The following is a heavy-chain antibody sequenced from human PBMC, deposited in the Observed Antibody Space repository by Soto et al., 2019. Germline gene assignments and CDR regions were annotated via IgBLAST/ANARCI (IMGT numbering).Heavy chain of an antibody. Sequence: QITLKESGPTLVKPTQTLTLTCTFSGFSLSTSGVGVGWIRQTPGKALEWLAVIYWDDDKRYSPSLKTMVTITKDTSKIQVVLTMTNMGPVDTATYFCAHSNCSSGRCHAFGLAYWGQGTLVTVSS. CDR2: IYWDDDK. CDR3: AHSNCSSGRCHAFGLAY. J-gene: IGHJ4*02. V-gene: IGHV2-5*02. CDR1: GFSLSTSGVG. D-gene: IGHD2-2*01.